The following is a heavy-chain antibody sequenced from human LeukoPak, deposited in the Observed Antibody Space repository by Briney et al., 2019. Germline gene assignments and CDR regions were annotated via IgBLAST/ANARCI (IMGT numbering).Heavy chain of an antibody. CDR1: GGTFSSYA. Sequence: ASVKVSCKASGGTFSSYAISWVRQAPGQGLEWMGRIIPILGIANYAQKFQGRVTITADKSTGTAYMELSSLRSEDTAVYYCARGPYGGNAWFDPWGQGTLVTVSS. V-gene: IGHV1-69*04. J-gene: IGHJ5*02. CDR3: ARGPYGGNAWFDP. D-gene: IGHD4-23*01. CDR2: IIPILGIA.